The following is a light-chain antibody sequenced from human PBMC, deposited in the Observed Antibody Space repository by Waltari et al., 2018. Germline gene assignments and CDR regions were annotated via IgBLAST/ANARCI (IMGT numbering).Light chain of an antibody. CDR3: ATWDNSLTAVV. Sequence: QSVLTQPPSVSAAPGQKVTISCSGSSSNIGNYFVSWYHQLPGATPKLLLYDNNKRPSGIPDRCSASKSGTSATLDITGLQIGDEADYYCATWDNSLTAVVFGGGTKLTVL. V-gene: IGLV1-51*01. CDR2: DNN. CDR1: SSNIGNYF. J-gene: IGLJ2*01.